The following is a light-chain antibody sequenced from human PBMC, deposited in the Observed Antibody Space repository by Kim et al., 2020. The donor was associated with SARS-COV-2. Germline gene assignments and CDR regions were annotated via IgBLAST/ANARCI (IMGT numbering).Light chain of an antibody. CDR2: QHT. Sequence: SVSPGQTASITCTGSKLGDKYAYWYQKKPGQSPVLVIYQHTKRPSGISQRFSGSSSGNTATLTISRAQTMDEADYYCQAWDSSTAVFGGGTNLTVL. J-gene: IGLJ3*02. CDR3: QAWDSSTAV. V-gene: IGLV3-1*01. CDR1: KLGDKY.